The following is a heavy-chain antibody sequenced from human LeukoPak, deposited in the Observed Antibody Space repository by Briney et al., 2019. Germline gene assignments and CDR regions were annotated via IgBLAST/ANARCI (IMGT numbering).Heavy chain of an antibody. CDR3: ATSPYCSSTSCYRLKYFQH. Sequence: ASVKVSCKASGYTFTGYYMHWVRQAPGQGLEWMGWINPNGGGTNYAQKFQGRVTMTRDTSISTAYMELSRLRSDDMAVYYCATSPYCSSTSCYRLKYFQHWGQGTLVTVSS. CDR2: INPNGGGT. CDR1: GYTFTGYY. D-gene: IGHD2-2*01. V-gene: IGHV1-2*02. J-gene: IGHJ1*01.